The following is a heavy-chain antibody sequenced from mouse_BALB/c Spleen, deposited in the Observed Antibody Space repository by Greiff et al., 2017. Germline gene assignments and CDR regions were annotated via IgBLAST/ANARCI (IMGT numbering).Heavy chain of an antibody. Sequence: VQLQQSGAELVRSGASVKLSCTASGFNIKDYYMHWVKQRPEQGLEWIGWIDPENGDTEYAPKFQGKATMTADTSSNTAYLQLSSLTSEDTAVYYCARVWYFDYWGQGTTLTVSS. CDR1: GFNIKDYY. V-gene: IGHV14-4*02. CDR3: ARVWYFDY. D-gene: IGHD3-3*01. CDR2: IDPENGDT. J-gene: IGHJ2*01.